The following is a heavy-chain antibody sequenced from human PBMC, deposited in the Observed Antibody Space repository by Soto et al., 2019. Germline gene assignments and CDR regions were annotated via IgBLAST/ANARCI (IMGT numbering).Heavy chain of an antibody. CDR3: TRAGSSYYDSSGYYYGY. V-gene: IGHV3-49*03. CDR2: IRSKAYGGTT. CDR1: GGSISSYY. D-gene: IGHD3-22*01. Sequence: LSLTCTVSGGSISSYYWGWIRQPPGKGLEWVGFIRSKAYGGTTEYAASVKGRFTISRDDSKSIAYLQMNSLKTEDTAVYYCTRAGSSYYDSSGYYYGYWGQGTLVTVSS. J-gene: IGHJ4*02.